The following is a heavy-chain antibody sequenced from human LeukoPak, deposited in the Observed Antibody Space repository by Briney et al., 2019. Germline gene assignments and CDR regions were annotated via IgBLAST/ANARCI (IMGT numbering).Heavy chain of an antibody. CDR1: GGSFSGYY. D-gene: IGHD3-10*01. CDR3: ARDEYYYGSGSYRGPYFDY. V-gene: IGHV4-34*01. CDR2: INHSGST. J-gene: IGHJ4*02. Sequence: SETLSLTCAVYGGSFSGYYWSWIRQPPGKGLEWIGEINHSGSTNYNPSLKSRVTISVDTSKNQFSLKLSSVTAADTAVYYCARDEYYYGSGSYRGPYFDYWGQGTLVTVSS.